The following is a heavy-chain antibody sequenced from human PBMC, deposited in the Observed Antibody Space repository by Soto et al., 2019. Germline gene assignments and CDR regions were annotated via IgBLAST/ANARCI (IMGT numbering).Heavy chain of an antibody. CDR1: GGSISTDNYY. V-gene: IGHV4-31*03. J-gene: IGHJ3*01. Sequence: QVQLQESGPGLVKPSETLSLTCTVSGGSISTDNYYWSWVRQHPGKGLEWIGYIDYRGSAYYNPSLMSRVSISVDTSKNQFSLKLSSVSAADTDIYFCAREVIVQTDSDGFDVWGQGTMVTVSS. CDR2: IDYRGSA. D-gene: IGHD1-26*01. CDR3: AREVIVQTDSDGFDV.